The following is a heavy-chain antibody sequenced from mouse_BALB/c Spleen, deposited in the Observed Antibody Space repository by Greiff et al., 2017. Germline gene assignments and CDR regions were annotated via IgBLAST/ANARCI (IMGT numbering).Heavy chain of an antibody. CDR3: ARDRGDYGSPWFAY. V-gene: IGHV5-4*02. CDR1: GFTFSDYY. Sequence: EVQVVESGGGLVKPGGSLKLSCAASGFTFSDYYMYWVRQTPEKRLEWVATISDGGSYTYYPDSVKGRFTISRDNAKNNLYLQMNSLKSEDTAMYYCARDRGDYGSPWFAYWGQGTLVTVSA. J-gene: IGHJ3*01. CDR2: ISDGGSYT. D-gene: IGHD1-1*01.